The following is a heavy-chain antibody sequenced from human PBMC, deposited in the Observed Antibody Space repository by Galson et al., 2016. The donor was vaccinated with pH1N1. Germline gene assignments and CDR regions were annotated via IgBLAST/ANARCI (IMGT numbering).Heavy chain of an antibody. D-gene: IGHD3-22*01. V-gene: IGHV3-23*01. CDR2: ISASGSGT. CDR3: AKHASGNYYDPGGYGALDY. Sequence: SLRLSCAVSGFTFGRSAMSWVRQAPGKGLEWLSGISASGSGTYYADSVEGRFSISRDSSGNTLYLQMNSLSVDDTATYYCAKHASGNYYDPGGYGALDYWGQGTQVTVSS. CDR1: GFTFGRSA. J-gene: IGHJ4*02.